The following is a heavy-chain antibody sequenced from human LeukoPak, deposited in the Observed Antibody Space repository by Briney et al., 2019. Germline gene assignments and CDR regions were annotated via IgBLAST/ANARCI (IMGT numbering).Heavy chain of an antibody. CDR2: IKHDGSEK. CDR1: GFTFSSKW. CDR3: ARNLPAADY. D-gene: IGHD2-2*01. J-gene: IGHJ4*02. Sequence: GGSLRLSCAASGFTFSSKWMSWVRQAPGKGLEWVANIKHDGSEKYYVDSVKGRFTISRDDAKNSLYLQMNSLRAEDTAVYYCARNLPAADYWGQGTLVTVSS. V-gene: IGHV3-7*01.